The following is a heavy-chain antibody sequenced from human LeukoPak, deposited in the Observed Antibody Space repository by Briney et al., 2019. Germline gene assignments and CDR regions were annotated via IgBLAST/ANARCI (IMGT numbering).Heavy chain of an antibody. V-gene: IGHV4-34*01. CDR1: GGSFSGYY. J-gene: IGHJ6*02. Sequence: PSETLSLTCAVYGGSFSGYYWSWIRQPPGKGLEWIGEINHSGSTNYNPSLKSRVTISVDTSKNQFSLKLSSVTAADTAVYYCARGRIRFLARYGMDVWGQGTTVTVSS. D-gene: IGHD3-3*01. CDR3: ARGRIRFLARYGMDV. CDR2: INHSGST.